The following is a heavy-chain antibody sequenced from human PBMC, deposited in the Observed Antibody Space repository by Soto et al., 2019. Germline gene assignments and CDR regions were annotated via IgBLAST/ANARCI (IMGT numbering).Heavy chain of an antibody. CDR2: IDPIDSYT. D-gene: IGHD3-22*01. CDR1: GYSFTSYW. V-gene: IGHV5-10-1*01. CDR3: ASPDPTLYASSGYYVMKGDYYYYYGMDV. Sequence: SGESLKISCKGSGYSFTSYWISWVRQMPGKCLEWMGRIDPIDSYTNYSPSFQGHVTISADKSISTAYLQWSSLKASDTAMYYCASPDPTLYASSGYYVMKGDYYYYYGMDVWGQGTTVTVSS. J-gene: IGHJ6*02.